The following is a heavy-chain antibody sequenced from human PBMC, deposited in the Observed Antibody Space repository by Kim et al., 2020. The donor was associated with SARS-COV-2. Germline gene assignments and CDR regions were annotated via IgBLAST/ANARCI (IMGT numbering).Heavy chain of an antibody. V-gene: IGHV3-30*02. CDR3: AKDTTAAGTIVDY. Sequence: YADSVKGRFTISRDNSKNTLYLQMNSLRAEDTAVYYCAKDTTAAGTIVDYWGQGTLVTVSS. J-gene: IGHJ4*02. D-gene: IGHD6-13*01.